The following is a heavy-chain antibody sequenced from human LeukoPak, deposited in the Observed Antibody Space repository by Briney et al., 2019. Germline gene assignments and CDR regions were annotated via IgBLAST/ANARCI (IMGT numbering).Heavy chain of an antibody. CDR2: FDPEDGET. CDR3: ATRIRFLEWLSPPLYYFDY. D-gene: IGHD3-3*01. V-gene: IGHV1-24*01. CDR1: GYTLTELS. Sequence: GASVKVSCKVSGYTLTELSMHWVRQAPGKGLEWMGGFDPEDGETIYAQKFQGRVTMTEDTSTDTAYMELSSLRSEDTAVYYCATRIRFLEWLSPPLYYFDYWGQGTLVTVSS. J-gene: IGHJ4*02.